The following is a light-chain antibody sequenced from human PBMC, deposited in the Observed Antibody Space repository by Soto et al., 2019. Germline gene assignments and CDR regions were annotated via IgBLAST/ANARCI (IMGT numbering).Light chain of an antibody. CDR1: GSNIGTNT. Sequence: QSVLTQPPSASGTPGQRVTISCSGGGSNIGTNTVNWYRQLPGTAPKLVIFGDNQRPSGVPDRFSGSKSGTSASLAISGPQSEDDADYYCASWDGSLNNVLFGGGTKLTVL. CDR2: GDN. J-gene: IGLJ2*01. V-gene: IGLV1-44*01. CDR3: ASWDGSLNNVL.